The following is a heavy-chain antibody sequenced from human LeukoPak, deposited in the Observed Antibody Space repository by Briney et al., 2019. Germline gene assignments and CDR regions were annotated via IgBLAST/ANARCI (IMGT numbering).Heavy chain of an antibody. V-gene: IGHV3-11*01. CDR3: AKDAYYDFWSGYSPNWFDP. CDR2: ITSSSGTI. CDR1: GFTFSDYY. J-gene: IGHJ5*02. D-gene: IGHD3-3*01. Sequence: GGSLRLSCAASGFTFSDYYMSWIRQAPGKGLEWISYITSSSGTIYYADSVKGRFTISRDNAKNSLYLQMNSLRAEDTAVYYCAKDAYYDFWSGYSPNWFDPWGQGTLVTVSS.